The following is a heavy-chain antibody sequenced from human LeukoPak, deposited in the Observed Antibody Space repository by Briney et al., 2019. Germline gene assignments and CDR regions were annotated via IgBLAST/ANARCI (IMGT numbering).Heavy chain of an antibody. J-gene: IGHJ4*02. V-gene: IGHV4-31*03. CDR3: ARDSGSSPEGL. CDR2: IYYSGST. Sequence: PSETLPLTCTVSGGSISSGGYYWSWIRQHPGKGLEWIGYIYYSGSTYYNPSLKSRVTTSVDTSKNQFSLKLSSVIAADTAVYYCARDSGSSPEGLWGQGTLVTVSS. CDR1: GGSISSGGYY. D-gene: IGHD3-10*01.